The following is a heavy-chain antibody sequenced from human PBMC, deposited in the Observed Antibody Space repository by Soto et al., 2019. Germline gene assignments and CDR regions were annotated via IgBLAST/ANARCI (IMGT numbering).Heavy chain of an antibody. CDR1: GFEFWGSA. D-gene: IGHD4-17*01. V-gene: IGHV3-23*01. Sequence: LRIAWGAAGFEFWGSAVSWNKKAPGKGQDWVAGISGSDGRTYYADSVKGRFTISRDNSKNTLYLQMNSLTAGDTALYFFAEERDYAVYGWFHPRREGPLFT. CDR3: AEERDYAVYGWFHP. CDR2: ISGSDGRT. J-gene: IGHJ5*02.